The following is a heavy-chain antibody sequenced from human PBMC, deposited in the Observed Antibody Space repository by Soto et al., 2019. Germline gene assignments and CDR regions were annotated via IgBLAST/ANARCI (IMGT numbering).Heavy chain of an antibody. CDR1: GGTFSSYT. D-gene: IGHD2-2*01. CDR2: IIPILGIA. V-gene: IGHV1-69*04. J-gene: IGHJ5*02. Sequence: SVKVSCTASGGTFSSYTISWVRQAPGQGLEWMGRIIPILGIANYAQKFQGRVTITADKSTSTAYMELSSLRSEDTAVYYCARDMPNIVVVPAAIFWFDPWGQGTLVTVSS. CDR3: ARDMPNIVVVPAAIFWFDP.